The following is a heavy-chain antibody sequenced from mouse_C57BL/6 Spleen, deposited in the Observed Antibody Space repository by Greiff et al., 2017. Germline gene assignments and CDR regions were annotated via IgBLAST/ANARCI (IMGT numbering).Heavy chain of an antibody. Sequence: QVQLQQSGPELVKPGASVKISCKASGYAFSSSWMNWVKQRPGKGLEWIGRNYPGDGDTNYNGKFKGKATLTADKSSSTAYMQLSSLTSEDSAVYFCARVIPFAYCGQGTLVTVSA. J-gene: IGHJ3*01. CDR1: GYAFSSSW. CDR3: ARVIPFAY. V-gene: IGHV1-82*01. CDR2: NYPGDGDT.